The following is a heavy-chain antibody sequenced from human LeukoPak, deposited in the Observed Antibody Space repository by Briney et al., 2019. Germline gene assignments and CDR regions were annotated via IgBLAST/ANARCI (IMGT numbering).Heavy chain of an antibody. CDR2: IYTSGST. Sequence: SETLSLTCTVSGGSISSYYWSWIRQPAGKGLEWIGRIYTSGSTNYNPSLKRRVTLSVDTSKNQFHLQLRSVTAADPAVYHCARGGGVVNYYYYYMAVRGKGTTVTLSS. CDR1: GGSISSYY. V-gene: IGHV4-4*07. J-gene: IGHJ6*03. D-gene: IGHD3-3*01. CDR3: ARGGGVVNYYYYYMAV.